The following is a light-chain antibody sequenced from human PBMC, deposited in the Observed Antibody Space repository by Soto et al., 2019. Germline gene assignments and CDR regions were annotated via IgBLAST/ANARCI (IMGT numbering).Light chain of an antibody. CDR2: DAS. CDR3: QQYDDYPLT. V-gene: IGKV1-5*01. Sequence: DIQMTQSPSTLSASVGDRVTNTCRASQSIKSWLAWYQQKPGTAPKLLIYDASTLESGVPSRFSGSGSGTEFTLTISSLQPDDFATFYCQQYDDYPLTFGGGTKVDI. J-gene: IGKJ4*01. CDR1: QSIKSW.